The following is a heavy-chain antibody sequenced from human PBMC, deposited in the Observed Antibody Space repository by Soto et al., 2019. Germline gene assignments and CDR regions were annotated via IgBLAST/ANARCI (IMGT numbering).Heavy chain of an antibody. V-gene: IGHV1-24*01. Sequence: QVQLLQSGAEVKKPGASVKVSCKVSGHTLTELSMHWVRQAPGRGLEWMGGFDPEDGETICAQKFQGRVTMTEDTSTDSTYMELTSLRSEDTAVYYCAAGGTRWLHSPFDYWGQGTLVTISS. J-gene: IGHJ4*02. D-gene: IGHD1-1*01. CDR3: AAGGTRWLHSPFDY. CDR2: FDPEDGET. CDR1: GHTLTELS.